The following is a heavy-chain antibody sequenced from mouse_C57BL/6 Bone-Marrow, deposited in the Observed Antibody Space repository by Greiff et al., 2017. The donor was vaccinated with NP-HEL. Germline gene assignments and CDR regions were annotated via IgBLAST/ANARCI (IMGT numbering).Heavy chain of an antibody. CDR2: IHPKSGST. CDR3: ARYWYYDYFAY. V-gene: IGHV1-64*01. D-gene: IGHD2-4*01. Sequence: VQLQQPGAELVKPGASVKLSCKASGYTFTSYWMHWVKQRPGQGLEWIGMIHPKSGSTNYNEKFKSKATLTVDKSSSTAYMQLSSLTSEDAAVYYCARYWYYDYFAYGGQGTLVTVSA. CDR1: GYTFTSYW. J-gene: IGHJ3*01.